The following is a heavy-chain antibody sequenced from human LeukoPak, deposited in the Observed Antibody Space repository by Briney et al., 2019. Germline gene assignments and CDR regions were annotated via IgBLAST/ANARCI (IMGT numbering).Heavy chain of an antibody. Sequence: GGSLRLSCAASGFTFSSYSMNWVRQAPGKGLEWVSSISSSSSYIYYADSVKGRFTISRDNAKNSLYLQMNSLRAEDTAVYYCARVELELEAFDIWGQGTMVTVSS. CDR3: ARVELELEAFDI. J-gene: IGHJ3*02. CDR1: GFTFSSYS. D-gene: IGHD1-7*01. V-gene: IGHV3-21*01. CDR2: ISSSSSYI.